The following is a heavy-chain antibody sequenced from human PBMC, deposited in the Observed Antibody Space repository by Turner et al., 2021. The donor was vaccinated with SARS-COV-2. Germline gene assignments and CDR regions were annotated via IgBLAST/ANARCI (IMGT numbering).Heavy chain of an antibody. D-gene: IGHD5-12*01. CDR2: ISAYNGNT. CDR1: GYTFTSYG. CDR3: ARDDPDIVATITIY. Sequence: QIQLVQSGAEVKKPGASVKVSCKASGYTFTSYGVSWVRQSPGHGLEWLGWISAYNGNTNYDKKLQGRVTMTTDTSTRTAYMELRSLRSDDTAVDYCARDDPDIVATITIYWGQGTLVTVSS. V-gene: IGHV1-18*01. J-gene: IGHJ4*02.